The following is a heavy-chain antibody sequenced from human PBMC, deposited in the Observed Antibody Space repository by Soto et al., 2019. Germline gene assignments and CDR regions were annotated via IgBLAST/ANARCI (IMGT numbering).Heavy chain of an antibody. CDR2: MYNTGST. CDR1: GGSISGDY. V-gene: IGHV4-59*01. Sequence: SETLSLTCTVPGGSISGDYWSWIRQPPGKGLEWIGYMYNTGSTVYNPSFKSRVTISVDTSKNQFSLKLNSVTAADTAVYYCARDLWCYCCTDCHPLQLWVHG. CDR3: ARDLWCYCCTDCHPLQL. J-gene: IGHJ2*01. D-gene: IGHD2-21*02.